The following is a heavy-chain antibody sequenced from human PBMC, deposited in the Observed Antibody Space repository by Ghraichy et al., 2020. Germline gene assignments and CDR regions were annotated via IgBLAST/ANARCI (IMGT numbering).Heavy chain of an antibody. J-gene: IGHJ2*01. Sequence: SQTLSLTCAVYGGSFSGYYWSWIRQPPGKGLEWIGEINHSGSTNYNPSLKSRVTISVDTSKNQFSLKLSSVTAADTAVYYCARGRRTYWYFDLWGRGTLVTVSS. D-gene: IGHD1-14*01. V-gene: IGHV4-34*01. CDR2: INHSGST. CDR1: GGSFSGYY. CDR3: ARGRRTYWYFDL.